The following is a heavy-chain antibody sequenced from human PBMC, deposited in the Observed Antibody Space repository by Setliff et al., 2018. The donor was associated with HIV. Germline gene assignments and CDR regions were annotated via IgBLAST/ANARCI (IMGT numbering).Heavy chain of an antibody. CDR2: INHSGST. CDR1: AAPFSGFP. V-gene: IGHV4-34*01. D-gene: IGHD4-17*01. CDR3: ARVGTTVTTRETYKWFDT. J-gene: IGHJ5*02. Sequence: SETLSLTCAVYAAPFSGFPWGWIRQPPGKGLEWIGEINHSGSTNYNPSLNSRVTISVDTSKNQFSLKVSSVTAADTAVYYCARVGTTVTTRETYKWFDTWGQGTLVTVSS.